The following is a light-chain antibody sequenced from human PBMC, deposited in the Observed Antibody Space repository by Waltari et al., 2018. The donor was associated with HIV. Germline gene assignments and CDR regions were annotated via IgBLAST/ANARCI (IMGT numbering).Light chain of an antibody. CDR1: SSDIGGYDY. CDR2: EVT. CDR3: ASYAGSNNLV. J-gene: IGLJ3*02. V-gene: IGLV2-8*01. Sequence: QSALTQPPSASGSPGQSVTVSCSGTSSDIGGYDYVSWYQSHPGKAPKLILYEVTKRPSGVPDRFSGSKSGNTASLAVSGLQADDEAYYYCASYAGSNNLVFGGGTKVTVL.